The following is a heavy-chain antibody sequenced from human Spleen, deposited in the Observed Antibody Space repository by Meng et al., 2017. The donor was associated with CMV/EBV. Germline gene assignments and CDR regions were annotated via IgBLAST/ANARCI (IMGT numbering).Heavy chain of an antibody. V-gene: IGHV1-2*02. CDR1: TFTRYC. CDR2: INPNSGDT. D-gene: IGHD6-13*01. CDR3: ARTLRYWSSDSWQKKWFDH. Sequence: TFTRYCIRWVRQAPGQGLEWMGWINPNSGDTKYAQKLQGRVSMTRDTSMSTAYMELSRLTYDDTAVYYCARTLRYWSSDSWQKKWFDHWGQGTLVTVSS. J-gene: IGHJ5*02.